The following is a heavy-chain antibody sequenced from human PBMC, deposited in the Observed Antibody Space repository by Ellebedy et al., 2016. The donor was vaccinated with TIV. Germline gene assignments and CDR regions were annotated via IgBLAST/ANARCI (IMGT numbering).Heavy chain of an antibody. J-gene: IGHJ6*03. CDR2: ISGSGGST. Sequence: GGSLRLSCAASGFTFSSYAMSWVRQAPGRRLEWVSAISGSGGSTHYVDSVRGRFTIPRDNSKNTLYLQMTSLRAEDTAVYYCAKAPTAIFAHFYYYYYYMDVWGKGTTVTVSS. CDR1: GFTFSSYA. CDR3: AKAPTAIFAHFYYYYYYMDV. D-gene: IGHD2/OR15-2a*01. V-gene: IGHV3-23*01.